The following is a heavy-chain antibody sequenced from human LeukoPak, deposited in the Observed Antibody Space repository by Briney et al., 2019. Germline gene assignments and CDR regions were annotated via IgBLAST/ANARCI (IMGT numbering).Heavy chain of an antibody. D-gene: IGHD6-19*01. J-gene: IGHJ5*01. V-gene: IGHV3-21*01. Sequence: RTGGSLRPSCAASGFALRSYTVTWVRQAPGKGLEWVSSVSSTSAYIYYAESVKGRFSISRDNVDNVVHLQMSSLRNEDTAFYYCARVAVAGPTGWFDSWGQGTLVTVSS. CDR1: GFALRSYT. CDR2: VSSTSAYI. CDR3: ARVAVAGPTGWFDS.